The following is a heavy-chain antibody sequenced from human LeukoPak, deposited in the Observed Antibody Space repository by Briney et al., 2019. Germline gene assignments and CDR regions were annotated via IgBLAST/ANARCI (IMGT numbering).Heavy chain of an antibody. J-gene: IGHJ4*02. CDR1: GGSISSSSYY. CDR3: AIFLGYCSSTSCYEIDY. V-gene: IGHV4-39*07. CDR2: IYYSGST. D-gene: IGHD2-2*01. Sequence: SSETLSLTCTVSGGSISSSSYYWGWIRQPPGKGLEWIGSIYYSGSTYYNPSLKSRVTISVDTSKNQFSLKLSSVTAADTAVYYCAIFLGYCSSTSCYEIDYWGQGTLVTVSS.